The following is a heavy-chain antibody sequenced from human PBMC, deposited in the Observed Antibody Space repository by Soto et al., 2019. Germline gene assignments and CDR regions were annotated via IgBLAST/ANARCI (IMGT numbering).Heavy chain of an antibody. V-gene: IGHV4-39*01. CDR1: GGSISSSSYY. CDR3: ATIIVATIGFDY. J-gene: IGHJ4*02. D-gene: IGHD5-12*01. Sequence: SETLSLTCTVSGGSISSSSYYWGWIRQPPGKGLEWIGSIYYSGSTYYNPSLKSRVTISVDTSKNQFSLKLSSVTAADTAVYYCATIIVATIGFDYWGQGTLVTVSS. CDR2: IYYSGST.